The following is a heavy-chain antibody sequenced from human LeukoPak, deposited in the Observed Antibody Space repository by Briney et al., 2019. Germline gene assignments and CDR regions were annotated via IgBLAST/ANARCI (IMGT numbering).Heavy chain of an antibody. Sequence: SETLSLTCTVSGGSISSYYWSWIRQPPGKGLEWIGYIYYSGSTNYNPSLKSRDTISVDTSKNQFSLKLSSVTAADTAVYYCARWYYYDSTYAFDIWGQGTMVTVS. CDR1: GGSISSYY. D-gene: IGHD3-22*01. J-gene: IGHJ3*02. V-gene: IGHV4-59*01. CDR2: IYYSGST. CDR3: ARWYYYDSTYAFDI.